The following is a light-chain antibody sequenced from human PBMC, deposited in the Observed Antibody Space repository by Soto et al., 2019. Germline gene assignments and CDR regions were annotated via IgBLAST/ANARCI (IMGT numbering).Light chain of an antibody. CDR3: QQYDNLPPKVT. CDR1: QSISSW. V-gene: IGKV1-5*01. CDR2: DAS. Sequence: DIQMTQSPSTLSASVGDRVTITCRASQSISSWLAWYQQKPGKAPKLLIYDASSLESGVPSRFSGSGSGTEFTLTISSLQPDDFATYYCQQYDNLPPKVTFGGGTKVDIK. J-gene: IGKJ4*01.